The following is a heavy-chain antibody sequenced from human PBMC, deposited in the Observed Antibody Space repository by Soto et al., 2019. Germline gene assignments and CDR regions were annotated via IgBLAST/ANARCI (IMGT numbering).Heavy chain of an antibody. CDR1: GFTFTSYA. CDR2: ISGSGGST. CDR3: AKPIVGGTYYYGMDV. V-gene: IGHV3-23*01. Sequence: PGGSLRLSCAASGFTFTSYAMSWVRQAPGKGLEWASAISGSGGSTYYADSVKGRFPISRDNSKKHLYLQMNTLTPDDPAVYSYAKPIVGGTYYYGMDVWGQGTTVTVSS. J-gene: IGHJ6*02. D-gene: IGHD6-19*01.